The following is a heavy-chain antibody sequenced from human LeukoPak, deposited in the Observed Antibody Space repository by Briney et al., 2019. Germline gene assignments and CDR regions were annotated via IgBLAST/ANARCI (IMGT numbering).Heavy chain of an antibody. Sequence: ASVKVSCKASGYTFTSYGISWVRQAPGQGLEWMGWISAYNGNTNYAQKLQGRVTMTADTSTSTAYMELRSLRSDDTAVYYCARGTFLEWLSPFDYWGQGTLVTVSS. CDR3: ARGTFLEWLSPFDY. V-gene: IGHV1-18*01. CDR2: ISAYNGNT. CDR1: GYTFTSYG. J-gene: IGHJ4*02. D-gene: IGHD3-3*01.